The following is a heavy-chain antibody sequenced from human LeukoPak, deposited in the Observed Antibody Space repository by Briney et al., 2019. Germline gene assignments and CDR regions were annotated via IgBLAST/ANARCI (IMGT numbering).Heavy chain of an antibody. CDR1: GGSISTSSYY. D-gene: IGHD5-12*01. CDR3: ARGGPKRGYYYYMDV. Sequence: RPSETLSLTCTVSGGSISTSSYYWGWIRQPPGKGLECIGNIYYSGSTYYNPSLKSRVTISVDTSKNQFSLKLSSVTAADTAVYYCARGGPKRGYYYYMDVWGKGTTVTVSS. V-gene: IGHV4-39*07. CDR2: IYYSGST. J-gene: IGHJ6*03.